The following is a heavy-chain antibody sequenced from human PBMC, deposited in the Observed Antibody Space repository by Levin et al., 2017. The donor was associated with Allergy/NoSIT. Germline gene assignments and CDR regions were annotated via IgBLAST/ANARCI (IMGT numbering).Heavy chain of an antibody. CDR2: IDPTDSYS. CDR1: GYSFTSHW. V-gene: IGHV5-10-1*01. D-gene: IGHD3/OR15-3a*01. J-gene: IGHJ4*02. CDR3: ATLDSAASGIDF. Sequence: RGESLKISCKGSGYSFTSHWISWVRQMPGKGLEWMGRIDPTDSYSSYSPSFQGHVTISADKSISTAYLQWSSLKASDTARYYCATLDSAASGIDFWGQGTLVTVSS.